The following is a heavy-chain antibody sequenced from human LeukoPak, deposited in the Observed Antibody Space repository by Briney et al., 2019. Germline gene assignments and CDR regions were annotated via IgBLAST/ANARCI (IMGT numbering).Heavy chain of an antibody. D-gene: IGHD5-18*01. CDR2: IYYSGST. CDR1: GGSISSGDYY. Sequence: SETLSLTCTVSGGSISSGDYYWSWIRQPPGKGLEWIGYIYYSGSTYYNPSLKSRVTISVDTSKNQFSLRLSSVTAADTAVYYCARGGYSYGYFDYWGQGTLVTVSS. J-gene: IGHJ4*02. CDR3: ARGGYSYGYFDY. V-gene: IGHV4-30-4*08.